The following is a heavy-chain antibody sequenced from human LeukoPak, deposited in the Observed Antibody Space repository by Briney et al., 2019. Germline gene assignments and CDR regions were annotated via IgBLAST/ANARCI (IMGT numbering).Heavy chain of an antibody. D-gene: IGHD2/OR15-2a*01. J-gene: IGHJ4*02. CDR1: GFTFSSYG. CDR3: AKASSNYFYYFEY. Sequence: GRSLRLSCAASGFTFSSYGMHWVRQAPGKGLEWVAVISYDATNKYYADSVKGRFTLSRDNSKNTLYLQTNTLRDEDTAVYYCAKASSNYFYYFEYWGQGTLVTVSS. CDR2: ISYDATNK. V-gene: IGHV3-30*18.